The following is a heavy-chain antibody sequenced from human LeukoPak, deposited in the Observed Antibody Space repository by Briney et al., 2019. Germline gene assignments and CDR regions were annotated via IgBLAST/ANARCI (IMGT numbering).Heavy chain of an antibody. CDR1: GYTFTSYD. D-gene: IGHD6-13*01. V-gene: IGHV1-8*03. Sequence: ASVKVSCKASGYTFTSYDINWVRQATGQGLEWMGWMNPNSGNTGYAQKFQGRVTITRNTSISTAYMELSSLRSEDTAVYYCARGYSSWDLYDYWGQGTLVTVSS. J-gene: IGHJ4*02. CDR3: ARGYSSWDLYDY. CDR2: MNPNSGNT.